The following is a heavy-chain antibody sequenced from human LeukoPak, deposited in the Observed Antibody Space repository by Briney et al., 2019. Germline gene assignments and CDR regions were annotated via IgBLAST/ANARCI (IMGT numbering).Heavy chain of an antibody. J-gene: IGHJ4*02. V-gene: IGHV1-8*01. D-gene: IGHD6-6*01. CDR3: ARRRSGSSGPPSDH. CDR1: GYTFTSYD. Sequence: ASVTVSCTASGYTFTSYDINWVRQATGQGLEWMGWMNPNSGNTGYAQKFQGRVNMTRNTSISTAYMELSSLESEDTAVYYCARRRSGSSGPPSDHWGQGTLVTVSS. CDR2: MNPNSGNT.